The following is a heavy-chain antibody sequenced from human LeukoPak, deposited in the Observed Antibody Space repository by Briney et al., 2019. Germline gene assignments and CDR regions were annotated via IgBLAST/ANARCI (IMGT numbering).Heavy chain of an antibody. CDR1: GGSFRRGGYY. CDR3: ARAGRSFVSGSYYTS. Sequence: SETLSLTCTVSGGSFRRGGYYWSWIRQPPGKGLGWIGYIYHSGSTNYNPSLKSRVTISVDTSKNQFSLKLSSVTAADTAVYYCARAGRSFVSGSYYTSWGQGTLVTVSS. V-gene: IGHV4-30-2*01. CDR2: IYHSGST. J-gene: IGHJ5*02. D-gene: IGHD3-10*01.